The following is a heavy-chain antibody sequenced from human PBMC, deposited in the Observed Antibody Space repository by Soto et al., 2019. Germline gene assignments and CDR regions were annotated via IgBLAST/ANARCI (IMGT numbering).Heavy chain of an antibody. CDR1: GYTFTSYG. Sequence: ASVKVSCKASGYTFTSYGISWVRQAPGQGLEWMGCINAYNGNTNYAQKLQGRVTMTTDTSTSTVYMELRSLRSDDTAVYYCARYHPVRLTMIVVVSYRMDVWGQGTTVTVSS. V-gene: IGHV1-18*01. CDR3: ARYHPVRLTMIVVVSYRMDV. CDR2: INAYNGNT. J-gene: IGHJ6*02. D-gene: IGHD3-22*01.